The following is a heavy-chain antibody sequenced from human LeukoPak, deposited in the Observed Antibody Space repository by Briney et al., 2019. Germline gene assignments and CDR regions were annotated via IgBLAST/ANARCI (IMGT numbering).Heavy chain of an antibody. CDR3: ARGHTGYCSSTSXXTVDY. CDR1: GGSFSGYY. CDR2: INHSGST. V-gene: IGHV4-34*01. Sequence: SETLSLTCAVYGGSFSGYYWSWIRQPPGKGLEWIGEINHSGSTNYNPSLKSRVTISVDTSKNQFSLKLSSVTAADTAVYYCARGHTGYCSSTSXXTVDYWGQGTLVTVSS. D-gene: IGHD2-2*02. J-gene: IGHJ4*02.